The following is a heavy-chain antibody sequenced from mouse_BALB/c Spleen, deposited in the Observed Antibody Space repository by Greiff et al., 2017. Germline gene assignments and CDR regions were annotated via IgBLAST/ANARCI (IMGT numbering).Heavy chain of an antibody. Sequence: QVQLQQSGPELVKPGASVKISCKASGYAFSSSWMNWVKQRPGQGLEWIGRIYPGDGDTNYNGKFKGKATLTADKSSSTAYMQLSSLTSVDSAVYFCARSKLTGTSYFDYWGQGTTLTVSS. V-gene: IGHV1-82*01. D-gene: IGHD4-1*01. J-gene: IGHJ2*01. CDR1: GYAFSSSW. CDR2: IYPGDGDT. CDR3: ARSKLTGTSYFDY.